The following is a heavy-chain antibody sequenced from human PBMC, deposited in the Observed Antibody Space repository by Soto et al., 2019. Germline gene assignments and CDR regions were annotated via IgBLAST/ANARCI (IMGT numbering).Heavy chain of an antibody. Sequence: QVQLVQSGAEVKKPGSSVKVSCKASGGTLSTNAMSRVRQAPGQGLEWMGAIIPMFGSPKYAQKFQGRVTIIADNPTSTIYMEMISLTSADTAVYYCARGGSVAGLYNAMDAWCQGTAVAVSS. CDR1: GGTLSTNA. J-gene: IGHJ6*02. V-gene: IGHV1-69*06. CDR3: ARGGSVAGLYNAMDA. CDR2: IIPMFGSP. D-gene: IGHD3-3*01.